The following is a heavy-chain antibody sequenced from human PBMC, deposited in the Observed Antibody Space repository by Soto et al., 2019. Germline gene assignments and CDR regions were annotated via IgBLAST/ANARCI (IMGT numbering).Heavy chain of an antibody. CDR2: IRQDGSEK. V-gene: IGHV3-7*03. J-gene: IGHJ3*02. Sequence: SGGSLRLSCAASGFTFNIYGMHWVRQAPDKGLEWVAKIRQDGSEKYYVNSVKGRFTISRDNAKDSLFLQMNSLRADDTAVYYCARDFTDDAFDIWGQGTMVTVSS. CDR3: ARDFTDDAFDI. CDR1: GFTFNIYG.